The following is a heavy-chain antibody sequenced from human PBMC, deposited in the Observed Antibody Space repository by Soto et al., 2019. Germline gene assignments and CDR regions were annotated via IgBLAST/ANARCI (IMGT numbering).Heavy chain of an antibody. Sequence: GGSLSLSCAASGFTFSSYAMSWVRQAPGKGLEWVSAISVSGGSTYYADSVKGRFTISRDNSKNTLYLQMNSLRAEDTAVYYCAKAPTGTPQTFDYWGQGTLVTVSS. CDR2: ISVSGGST. V-gene: IGHV3-23*01. CDR3: AKAPTGTPQTFDY. CDR1: GFTFSSYA. D-gene: IGHD3-9*01. J-gene: IGHJ4*02.